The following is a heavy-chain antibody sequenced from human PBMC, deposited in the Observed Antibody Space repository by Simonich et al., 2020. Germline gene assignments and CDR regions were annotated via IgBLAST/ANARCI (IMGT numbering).Heavy chain of an antibody. CDR3: ARDYSNYDAFDI. J-gene: IGHJ3*02. CDR2: NNSDGMST. Sequence: EVQLVESGGGLVQPGGSLRLSCAASGFTFSSYWMHWVRQAPGKGLVWVSRNNSDGMSTSDADSVKGRFTISRDNAKNTLYLQMNSLRAEDTAVYYCARDYSNYDAFDIWGQGTMVTVSS. CDR1: GFTFSSYW. V-gene: IGHV3-74*01. D-gene: IGHD4-4*01.